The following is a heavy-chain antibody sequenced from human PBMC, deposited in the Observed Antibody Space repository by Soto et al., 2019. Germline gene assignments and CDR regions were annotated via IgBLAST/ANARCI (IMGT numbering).Heavy chain of an antibody. J-gene: IGHJ5*02. CDR3: AREVATIVVWLDP. CDR2: INHSGST. V-gene: IGHV4-34*01. Sequence: QVQLQQWGAGLLKPSETLSLTCAVYGGSFSGYYWSWIRQPSGKGLEWIGEINHSGSTNYNPSLKSRVTISVDTSMNQFSLKLSSVTAADTAVYYCAREVATIVVWLDPWGQGTLVTVSS. CDR1: GGSFSGYY. D-gene: IGHD5-12*01.